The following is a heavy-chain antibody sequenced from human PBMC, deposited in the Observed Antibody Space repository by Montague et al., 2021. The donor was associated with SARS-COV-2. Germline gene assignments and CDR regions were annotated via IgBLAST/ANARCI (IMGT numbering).Heavy chain of an antibody. CDR1: GGSISSGNW. V-gene: IGHV4-4*02. J-gene: IGHJ3*02. CDR3: ARRTWGDSGVFDI. Sequence: SETLSLTCVVSGGSISSGNWWSWVRQPPGKGLEWIGESIIVGAPATKYNPSLKSRVTISADKSKNQFSLRVTSVTAADTAVYYCARRTWGDSGVFDIWGRGIKVIVSS. CDR2: SIIVGAP. D-gene: IGHD2-21*02.